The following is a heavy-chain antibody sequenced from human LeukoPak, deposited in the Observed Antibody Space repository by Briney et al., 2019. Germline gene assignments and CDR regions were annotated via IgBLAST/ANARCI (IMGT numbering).Heavy chain of an antibody. V-gene: IGHV3-23*01. J-gene: IGHJ4*02. Sequence: QPGGSLRLSCAASGFTFSSYAMSWVRQAPGKGLEWVSAISGSGGSTYYADSVKGRFTISRDNSKNTLYLQMNSLRAEDTAAYYCAKQTVVRTAYYGYWGQGTLVTVSS. CDR2: ISGSGGST. D-gene: IGHD2-15*01. CDR3: AKQTVVRTAYYGY. CDR1: GFTFSSYA.